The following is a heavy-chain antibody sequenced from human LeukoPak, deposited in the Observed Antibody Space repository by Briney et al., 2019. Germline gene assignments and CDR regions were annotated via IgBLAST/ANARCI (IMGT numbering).Heavy chain of an antibody. J-gene: IGHJ6*03. D-gene: IGHD4-17*01. V-gene: IGHV3-11*04. CDR2: ISSSGSTI. CDR1: GFTFSDYY. CDR3: AREDFGDYGMYYYYYIDV. Sequence: GGSLRLSCAASGFTFSDYYMSWIRQAPGKGLEWVSYISSSGSTIYYADSVKGRFTISRDNAKNSLYLQMNSLRAEDTAVYYCAREDFGDYGMYYYYYIDVWGKGTTVTVSS.